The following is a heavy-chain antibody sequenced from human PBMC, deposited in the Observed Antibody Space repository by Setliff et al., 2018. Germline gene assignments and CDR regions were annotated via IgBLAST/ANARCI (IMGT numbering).Heavy chain of an antibody. CDR1: GFTFSSYN. D-gene: IGHD3-3*01. CDR2: ISGSGGST. J-gene: IGHJ4*02. CDR3: TTLVDLEWLFQL. Sequence: PGESLKISCAASGFTFSSYNMSWVRQAPGKGLEWVSAISGSGGSTYYADSVKGRFTISRDNSKNTLYLQMNSLRAEDTAVYYCTTLVDLEWLFQLGGQGTLVTVSS. V-gene: IGHV3-23*01.